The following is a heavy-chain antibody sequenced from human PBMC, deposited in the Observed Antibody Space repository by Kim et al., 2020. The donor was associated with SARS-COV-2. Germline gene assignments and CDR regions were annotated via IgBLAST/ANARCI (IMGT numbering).Heavy chain of an antibody. J-gene: IGHJ6*04. V-gene: IGHV4-59*01. D-gene: IGHD3-16*01. CDR3: ARETVFGVV. CDR2: GST. Sequence: GSTNYNPSLKSRVTISVDTSKNQFSLKLSSVTAADTAVYYCARETVFGVVWGKGTTVTVSS.